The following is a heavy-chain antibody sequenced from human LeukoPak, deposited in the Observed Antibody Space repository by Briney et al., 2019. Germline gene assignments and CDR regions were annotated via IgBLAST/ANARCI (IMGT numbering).Heavy chain of an antibody. CDR2: MNPNSGNT. CDR3: ARVTPTYCSSTSCYSLDP. V-gene: IGHV1-8*01. J-gene: IGHJ5*02. Sequence: ASVKVSCKASGYTFTSYDINWVRQATGQGLEWMGWMNPNSGNTGYAQKFQGRVTMTRNTSISTAYMELSSLRSEDTAVYYCARVTPTYCSSTSCYSLDPWGQGTLVTVSS. D-gene: IGHD2-2*01. CDR1: GYTFTSYD.